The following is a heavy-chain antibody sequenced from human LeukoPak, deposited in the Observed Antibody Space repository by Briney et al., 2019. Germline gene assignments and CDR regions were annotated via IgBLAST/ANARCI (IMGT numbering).Heavy chain of an antibody. CDR2: TYTSGST. J-gene: IGHJ2*01. CDR3: ALGIAVAGARSSEGYFDL. CDR1: GGSISSGSYY. Sequence: SETLSLTCTVSGGSISSGSYYWSWIRQPAGKGLEWIGRTYTSGSTNYNPSLKSRVTISVDTSKNQFSLKLSSLTAADTAVYYCALGIAVAGARSSEGYFDLWGRGTLVTVSS. D-gene: IGHD6-19*01. V-gene: IGHV4-61*02.